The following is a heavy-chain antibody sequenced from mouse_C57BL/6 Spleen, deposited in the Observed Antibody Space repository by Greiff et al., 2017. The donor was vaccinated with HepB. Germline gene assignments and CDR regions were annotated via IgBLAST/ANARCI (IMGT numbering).Heavy chain of an antibody. V-gene: IGHV1-76*01. J-gene: IGHJ2*01. CDR3: ARRRDYYGSSYLDY. D-gene: IGHD1-1*01. Sequence: QVQLQQSGAELVRPGASVKLSCKASGYTFTDYYINWVKQRPGQGLEWIARIYPGSGNTYYNEKFKGKATLTAEKSSSTAYMQLSSLTSEDSAVYFCARRRDYYGSSYLDYWGQGTTLTVSS. CDR1: GYTFTDYY. CDR2: IYPGSGNT.